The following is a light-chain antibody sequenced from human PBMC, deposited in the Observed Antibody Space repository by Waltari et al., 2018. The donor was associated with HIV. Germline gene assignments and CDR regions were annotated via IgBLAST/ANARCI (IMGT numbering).Light chain of an antibody. CDR2: GAS. J-gene: IGKJ3*01. CDR3: QQYNNWPPEIT. V-gene: IGKV3-15*01. Sequence: EIVMTQSPATLSVSPGERATPSCRARQSVSSNLAWYQQKPGQAPGLLVFGASTRATGIPARFSGSGSGTEFTLTISSLQSEDFAVYYCQQYNNWPPEITFGPGTKVDIK. CDR1: QSVSSN.